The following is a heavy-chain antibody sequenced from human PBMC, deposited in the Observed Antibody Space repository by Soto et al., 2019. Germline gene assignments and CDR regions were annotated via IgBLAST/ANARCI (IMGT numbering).Heavy chain of an antibody. J-gene: IGHJ3*02. Sequence: GSGPTLVNPTQTLTLTCTFSGFTLSTSGVAVGWIRQPPGKALEWLALIYWDDDKRYSPSLMSRLTITKDTSKNQVVLTMTNMDPEDTATYYCAHKSVAVVLAAMSHAFDIWGQGTMVTVSS. CDR3: AHKSVAVVLAAMSHAFDI. V-gene: IGHV2-5*02. CDR2: IYWDDDK. D-gene: IGHD2-15*01. CDR1: GFTLSTSGVA.